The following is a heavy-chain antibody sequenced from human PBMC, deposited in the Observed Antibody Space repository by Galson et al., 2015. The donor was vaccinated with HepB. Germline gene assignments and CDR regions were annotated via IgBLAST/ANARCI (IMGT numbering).Heavy chain of an antibody. CDR1: GFTFSSYS. Sequence: SLRLSCAASGFTFSSYSMIWVRQAPGKGLEWVSSISSSSSYIYYADSVKGRFTISRDNAKNSLYLQMNSLRAEDTAVYYCAREYSSSWSTSPLDYWGQGALVTVSS. J-gene: IGHJ4*02. V-gene: IGHV3-21*01. D-gene: IGHD6-13*01. CDR3: AREYSSSWSTSPLDY. CDR2: ISSSSSYI.